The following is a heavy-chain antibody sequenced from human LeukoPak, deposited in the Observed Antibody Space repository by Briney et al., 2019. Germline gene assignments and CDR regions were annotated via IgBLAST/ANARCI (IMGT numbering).Heavy chain of an antibody. D-gene: IGHD4-17*01. Sequence: SETLSLTCTVSGGSISSYYWSWIRQPPGKGLEWIGYIYYSGSTNYNPSLKSRVTISVDTSKNQFSLKLSSVTAADTAVYYCARDVGYGDYRALTDPWGQGTLVTVSS. CDR2: IYYSGST. J-gene: IGHJ5*02. V-gene: IGHV4-59*01. CDR1: GGSISSYY. CDR3: ARDVGYGDYRALTDP.